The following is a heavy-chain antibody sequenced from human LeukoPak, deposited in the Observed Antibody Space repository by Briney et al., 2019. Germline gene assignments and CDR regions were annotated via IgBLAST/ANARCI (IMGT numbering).Heavy chain of an antibody. CDR2: ITDSGGSR. J-gene: IGHJ4*02. D-gene: IGHD4-23*01. Sequence: GGSLRLSCAASGFTFSDYYMAWLRQAPGKGLEWVSYITDSGGSRYYTDSVKGRFTISRDNAKNSLYLQMNSLRAEDTAVYYCARDDDYGGKVPDYWGQGTLVTVSS. CDR1: GFTFSDYY. V-gene: IGHV3-11*04. CDR3: ARDDDYGGKVPDY.